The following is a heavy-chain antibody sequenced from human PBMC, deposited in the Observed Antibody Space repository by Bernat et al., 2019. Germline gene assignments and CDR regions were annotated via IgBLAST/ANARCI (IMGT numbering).Heavy chain of an antibody. CDR2: INHSGST. CDR1: GGSFSGYY. V-gene: IGHV4-34*01. CDR3: ARGPYCSSTSCVDY. D-gene: IGHD2-2*01. J-gene: IGHJ4*02. Sequence: QLQLQESGSGLVKPSETLSLTCAVYGGSFSGYYWSWIRQPPGKGLEWIGEINHSGSTNYNPSLKSRVTISVDTSKNQFSLKLSSVTAADTAVYYCARGPYCSSTSCVDYWGQGTLVTVSS.